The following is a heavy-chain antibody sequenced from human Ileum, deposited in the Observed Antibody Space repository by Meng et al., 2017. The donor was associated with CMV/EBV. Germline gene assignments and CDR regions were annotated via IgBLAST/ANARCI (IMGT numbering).Heavy chain of an antibody. J-gene: IGHJ6*02. D-gene: IGHD6-25*01. CDR2: IYHSGST. Sequence: SGGSISSSNWWSWVRQPPGKGLEWIGEIYHSGSTNYNPSLTSRVTISVDKSKNQFSLRLSSVTAADTAMYYCARGPISSVYYAMDVWGQGTTVTVSS. CDR1: GGSISSSNW. CDR3: ARGPISSVYYAMDV. V-gene: IGHV4-4*02.